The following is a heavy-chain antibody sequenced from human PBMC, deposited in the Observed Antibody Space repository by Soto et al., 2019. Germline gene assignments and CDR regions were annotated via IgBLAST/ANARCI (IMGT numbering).Heavy chain of an antibody. CDR1: GFTFSSYG. D-gene: IGHD5-12*01. CDR2: IWYDGSNK. J-gene: IGHJ4*02. V-gene: IGHV3-33*01. Sequence: QVQLVESGGGVVQPGRSLRLSCAASGFTFSSYGMHWVRQAPGKGLEWVAVIWYDGSNKYYADSVKGRFTISRDNSKNTLYLQMNSLRAEDTAVYYCARTQMGATTAFDYWGQGTLVTVSS. CDR3: ARTQMGATTAFDY.